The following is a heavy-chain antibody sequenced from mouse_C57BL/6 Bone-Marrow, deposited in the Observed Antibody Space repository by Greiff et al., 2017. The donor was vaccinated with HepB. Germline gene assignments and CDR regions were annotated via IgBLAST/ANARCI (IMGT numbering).Heavy chain of an antibody. CDR1: GFSLTSYG. Sequence: QVQLKESGPGLVQPSQSLSITCTVSGFSLTSYGVHWVRQSPGKGLEWLGVIWSGGSTDYNAAFISRLSISKDNSKSQVFYKMNSLQADDTAIYYCARSYYSNYEYWYFDVWGTGTTVTVSS. CDR3: ARSYYSNYEYWYFDV. D-gene: IGHD2-5*01. V-gene: IGHV2-2*01. J-gene: IGHJ1*03. CDR2: IWSGGST.